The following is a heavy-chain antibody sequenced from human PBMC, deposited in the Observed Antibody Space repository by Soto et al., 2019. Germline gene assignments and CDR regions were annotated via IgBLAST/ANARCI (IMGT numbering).Heavy chain of an antibody. CDR2: IYSSGST. V-gene: IGHV3-53*01. CDR3: ARGYSYTQPVFDY. D-gene: IGHD5-18*01. J-gene: IGHJ4*02. Sequence: GGSLRLSCAASGFTYSTYTMTWVRQAPGKGLEWVSFIYSSGSTYYADSVKGRFTISRDNFKNTLYLQMNSLRAEDTAVYYCARGYSYTQPVFDYWGLGTLVTVSS. CDR1: GFTYSTYT.